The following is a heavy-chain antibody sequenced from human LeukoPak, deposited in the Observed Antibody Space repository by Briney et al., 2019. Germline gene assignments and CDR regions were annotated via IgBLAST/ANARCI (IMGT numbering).Heavy chain of an antibody. V-gene: IGHV3-23*01. Sequence: GGSLRLSCAASEFTFRSYAMSWVRQAPGKGLEWVSTISGSGVSKYYEDSVKGRFTISRDNSKNTLYLQMNSLRAEDTAVYYCAKALSRPQYYYYYGMDVWGQGTTVTVSS. CDR3: AKALSRPQYYYYYGMDV. CDR1: EFTFRSYA. D-gene: IGHD6-6*01. J-gene: IGHJ6*02. CDR2: ISGSGVSK.